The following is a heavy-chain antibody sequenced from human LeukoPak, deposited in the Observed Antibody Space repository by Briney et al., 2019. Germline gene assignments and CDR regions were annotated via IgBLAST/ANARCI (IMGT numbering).Heavy chain of an antibody. V-gene: IGHV1-69*13. D-gene: IGHD3-9*01. Sequence: GASVKVSCKASGGTFSSCAINWVRQAPGQGLEWMGGIIPIFGTANYAQKFQGRVTITADESTSPAYMELSSLRSEDPAVYYCALQPRYFDWFLVWGQGTLVTVSS. CDR3: ALQPRYFDWFLV. J-gene: IGHJ4*02. CDR1: GGTFSSCA. CDR2: IIPIFGTA.